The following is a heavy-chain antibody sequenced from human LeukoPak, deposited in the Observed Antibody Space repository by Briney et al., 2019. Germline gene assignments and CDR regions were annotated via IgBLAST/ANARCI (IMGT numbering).Heavy chain of an antibody. CDR2: ISGSGGST. D-gene: IGHD3-10*01. Sequence: GGSLRLSCAASGFTFSSYAMSLVRQAPGKGLEWVSAISGSGGSTYYADSVKGRFTISRDNSKNTLYLQMNSLRAEDTAVYYCAKDVGYYGSGSYYALRSSTFDYWGQGTLVTVSS. J-gene: IGHJ4*02. CDR1: GFTFSSYA. CDR3: AKDVGYYGSGSYYALRSSTFDY. V-gene: IGHV3-23*01.